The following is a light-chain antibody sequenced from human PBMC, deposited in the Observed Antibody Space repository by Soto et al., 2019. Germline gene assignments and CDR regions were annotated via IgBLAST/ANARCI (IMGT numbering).Light chain of an antibody. J-gene: IGKJ5*01. CDR3: QQFNNHIT. Sequence: AIHFTQSPSSLSASVGDIFTITWRASQGISSASAWYQQKPRKAPKLLIYDASSLESGVPSSLSGSGSGTDFTLTISSMQPEDFATYYCQQFNNHITFGQGTRLEIK. CDR2: DAS. V-gene: IGKV1D-13*01. CDR1: QGISSA.